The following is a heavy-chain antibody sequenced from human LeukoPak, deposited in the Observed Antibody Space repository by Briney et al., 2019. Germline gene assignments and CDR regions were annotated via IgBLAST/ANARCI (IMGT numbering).Heavy chain of an antibody. CDR2: IYYNGNT. V-gene: IGHV4-59*01. Sequence: SETLSLTCTVSGGSISSYYGTWIRQPPGKGLEWIGNIYYNGNTNYNPSLKSRVTMSVGTSNNHFSLRLSSVTAADTAVYYCARGTLRFLEWSGFDPWGQGTLVTVSS. CDR1: GGSISSYY. J-gene: IGHJ5*02. CDR3: ARGTLRFLEWSGFDP. D-gene: IGHD3-3*01.